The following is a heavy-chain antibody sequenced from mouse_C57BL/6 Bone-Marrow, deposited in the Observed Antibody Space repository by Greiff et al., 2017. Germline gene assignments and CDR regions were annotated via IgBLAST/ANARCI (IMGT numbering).Heavy chain of an antibody. CDR3: APYGSSFPFAY. CDR1: GYTFPDYN. Sequence: EVQLQQSGPELVKPGASVKIPCKASGYTFPDYNMDWVKQSHGKSLEWIGDINPNNGGTIYNQKFKGKATLTVDKSSSTAYMELRSLTSEDTAVYYCAPYGSSFPFAYWGQGTLVTVSA. V-gene: IGHV1-18*01. J-gene: IGHJ3*01. CDR2: INPNNGGT. D-gene: IGHD1-1*01.